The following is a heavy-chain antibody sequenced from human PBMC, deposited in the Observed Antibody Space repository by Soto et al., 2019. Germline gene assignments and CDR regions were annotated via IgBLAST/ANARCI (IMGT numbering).Heavy chain of an antibody. V-gene: IGHV1-2*02. D-gene: IGHD6-19*01. CDR3: ARDAVAYYYGMDV. J-gene: IGHJ6*02. CDR2: INPNSGGT. CDR1: GYTFTGYY. Sequence: ASVKVSCKASGYTFTGYYMHWVRQAPGQGLEWMGWINPNSGGTNYAQKFQGRVTMTRDTSISTAYMELSRLRSDDTAVYYCARDAVAYYYGMDVWGQGTTVTVSS.